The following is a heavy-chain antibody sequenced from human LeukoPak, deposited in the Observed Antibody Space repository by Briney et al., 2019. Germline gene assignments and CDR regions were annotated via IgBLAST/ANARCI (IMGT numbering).Heavy chain of an antibody. J-gene: IGHJ4*02. D-gene: IGHD3-3*01. CDR1: GFTFSSYW. V-gene: IGHV3-74*01. Sequence: GGSLRLSYAASGFTFSSYWMHWVRQAPGKGLVWASRIKSDGSNTNYADSVKGRFTISRDNAKNTLHLQMNSLRAEDTAVYYCARGGYYGSGRYYFDSWGQGTLVTVSS. CDR2: IKSDGSNT. CDR3: ARGGYYGSGRYYFDS.